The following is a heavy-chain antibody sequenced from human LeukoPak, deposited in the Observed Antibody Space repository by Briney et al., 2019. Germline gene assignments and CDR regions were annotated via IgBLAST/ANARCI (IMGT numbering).Heavy chain of an antibody. J-gene: IGHJ4*02. V-gene: IGHV3-23*01. D-gene: IGHD2-21*02. CDR3: AKDGALVTATVDY. CDR1: GFTFSSYG. Sequence: GGSLRLSCAASGFTFSSYGMHWVRQAPGKGLEWVSAISGSGGSTYYADSVKGRFTISRDNSKNTLYLQMNSLRAEDTAVYYCAKDGALVTATVDYWGQGTLVTVSS. CDR2: ISGSGGST.